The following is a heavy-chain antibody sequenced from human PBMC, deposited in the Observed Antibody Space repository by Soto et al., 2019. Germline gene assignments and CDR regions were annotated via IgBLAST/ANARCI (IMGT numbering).Heavy chain of an antibody. Sequence: PGGSLRLSCVASGFTFTDYYMNWIRQTPGKGLEWLSYISVSRTDTNYADSVRGRFTIYRDNAKRSIYLQMNSLRVEDTAVYYCAFPSRLPNYWGQGTLVTVSS. J-gene: IGHJ4*02. V-gene: IGHV3-11*03. CDR1: GFTFTDYY. CDR2: ISVSRTDT. CDR3: AFPSRLPNY. D-gene: IGHD2-15*01.